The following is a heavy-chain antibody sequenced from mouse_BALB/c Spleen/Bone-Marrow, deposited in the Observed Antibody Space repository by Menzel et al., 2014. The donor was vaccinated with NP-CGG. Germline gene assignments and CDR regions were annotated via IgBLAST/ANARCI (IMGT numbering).Heavy chain of an antibody. CDR2: INPSSGYT. V-gene: IGHV1-4*01. D-gene: IGHD1-1*01. J-gene: IGHJ1*01. Sequence: VQLQESGAELARPGASVKMSCKASGYTFTSYTMHWVKQRPGQGLEWIGYINPSSGYTNYNQKFKDKATLTADKSSSTAYVQLSSLTSEDSAVYYCSRETPYYGSTCWCFDVWGAGTTVTVSS. CDR1: GYTFTSYT. CDR3: SRETPYYGSTCWCFDV.